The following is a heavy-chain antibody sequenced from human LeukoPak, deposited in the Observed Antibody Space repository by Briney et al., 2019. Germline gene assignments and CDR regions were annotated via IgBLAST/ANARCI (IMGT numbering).Heavy chain of an antibody. V-gene: IGHV3-7*01. CDR2: IKQDGSEK. CDR3: AREHYERWLQFRYFEN. CDR1: GFTFSSYS. Sequence: GGSLRLSCAASGFTFSSYSMNWVRQAPGKGLEWVANIKQDGSEKYYVDSVKGRFTISRDNTKNSLYLQMDSLRGEDTAVYYCAREHYERWLQFRYFENWGQGTLVTASS. J-gene: IGHJ4*02. D-gene: IGHD5-24*01.